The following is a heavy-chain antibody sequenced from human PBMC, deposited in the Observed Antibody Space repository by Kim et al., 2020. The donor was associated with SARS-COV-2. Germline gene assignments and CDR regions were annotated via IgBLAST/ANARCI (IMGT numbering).Heavy chain of an antibody. J-gene: IGHJ4*02. V-gene: IGHV3-48*03. CDR3: ARDDGSSWSEGY. Sequence: YYEESVEGRFTISRDNAKNSLYLQMNSLRAEETAVYYCARDDGSSWSEGYWGQGTLVTVSS. D-gene: IGHD6-13*01.